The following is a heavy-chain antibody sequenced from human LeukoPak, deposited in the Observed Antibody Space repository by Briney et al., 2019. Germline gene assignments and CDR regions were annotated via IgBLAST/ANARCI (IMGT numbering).Heavy chain of an antibody. CDR1: GDSISSGGYY. J-gene: IGHJ3*02. D-gene: IGHD5-24*01. V-gene: IGHV4-31*03. Sequence: SETLSLTCTVSGDSISSGGYYWSWIRQHPGKGLEWIGYIYYSGSTYYNPSLTSRVTISVATSKNQFSLKLSSVTAAYTAVYYCARDYRRDGYKQNDAFDIWGQGTMVTVSS. CDR2: IYYSGST. CDR3: ARDYRRDGYKQNDAFDI.